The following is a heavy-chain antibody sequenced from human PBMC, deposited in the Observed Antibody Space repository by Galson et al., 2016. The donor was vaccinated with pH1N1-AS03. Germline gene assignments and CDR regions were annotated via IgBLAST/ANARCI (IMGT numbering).Heavy chain of an antibody. CDR3: ARGPISGVDLQRRFDA. CDR1: GYTFTHFG. V-gene: IGHV1-18*01. D-gene: IGHD3-3*01. J-gene: IGHJ5*02. Sequence: SVKVSCKASGYTFTHFGISWVRQAPGQGLECLGWISTYTGETNYAQKFQGRVTMTTDTSTNTVNMELRTLTSDDTALYYCARGPISGVDLQRRFDAWCQGTLVTVSS. CDR2: ISTYTGET.